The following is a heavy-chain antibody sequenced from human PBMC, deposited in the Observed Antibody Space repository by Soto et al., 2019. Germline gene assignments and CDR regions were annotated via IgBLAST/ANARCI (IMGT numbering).Heavy chain of an antibody. CDR1: GFTFSDYY. V-gene: IGHV3-11*01. Sequence: GGSLRLSCAASGFTFSDYYMSWIRQAPGKGLEWVSYISSSGSTIYYADSVKGRFTISRDNAKNSLYLQMNSLRAEDTAVYYCARDQKGGYYDFWSGYYTRGMDVWGQGTTVTVSS. D-gene: IGHD3-3*01. J-gene: IGHJ6*02. CDR2: ISSSGSTI. CDR3: ARDQKGGYYDFWSGYYTRGMDV.